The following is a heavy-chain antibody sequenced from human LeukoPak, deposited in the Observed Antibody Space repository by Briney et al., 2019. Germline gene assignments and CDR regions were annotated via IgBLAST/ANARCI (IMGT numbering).Heavy chain of an antibody. V-gene: IGHV3-7*01. CDR3: AKDRGGYSSSWGPGTFDY. Sequence: PGRSLRLSCAASGFTFSSYWMSWARQAPGTGLEWVANIKQDGSEKYSVDSVKGRFTISRDNAKNSLYLQMNSLRAEDTAVYYCAKDRGGYSSSWGPGTFDYWGQGTLVTVSS. CDR1: GFTFSSYW. D-gene: IGHD6-13*01. CDR2: IKQDGSEK. J-gene: IGHJ4*02.